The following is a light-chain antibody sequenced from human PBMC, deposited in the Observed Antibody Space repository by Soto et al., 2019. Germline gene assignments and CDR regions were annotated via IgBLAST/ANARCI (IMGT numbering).Light chain of an antibody. CDR3: PQSHSSPFT. CDR1: QSISDY. V-gene: IGKV1-39*01. Sequence: DIQMTQSPFSLSASLGDRVTITCRAIQSISDYLNWYQQKPGKGPKLLIFAASSLQVGVPSRFSGSGSGTDFTLTISSLQPEDFATYFCPQSHSSPFTFGRGTTVDSK. CDR2: AAS. J-gene: IGKJ3*01.